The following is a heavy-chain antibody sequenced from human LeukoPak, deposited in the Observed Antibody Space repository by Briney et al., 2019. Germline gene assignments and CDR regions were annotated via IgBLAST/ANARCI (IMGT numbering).Heavy chain of an antibody. D-gene: IGHD1-26*01. V-gene: IGHV3-66*02. CDR3: ARDRVGATRYDALDI. CDR2: IYSGGST. J-gene: IGHJ3*02. Sequence: PGGSLRLSCAASGFTVSSNYMSWVRQAPGKGLEWVAVIYSGGSTYYADSVKGRFTISRDNSKNTLYLQMNSLRAEDTAVYYCARDRVGATRYDALDIWGQGTMVTVSS. CDR1: GFTVSSNY.